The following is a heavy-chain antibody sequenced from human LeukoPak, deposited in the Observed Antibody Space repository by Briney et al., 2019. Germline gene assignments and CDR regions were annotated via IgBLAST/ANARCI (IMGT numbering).Heavy chain of an antibody. D-gene: IGHD1-1*01. CDR2: IYTSGST. J-gene: IGHJ4*02. CDR1: GGPISSGSYY. Sequence: SSQTLSLTCTVSGGPISSGSYYWSWIRQPAGKGLGWIGHIYTSGSTNYNPSLKSRVTMSVDTSKNQFSLKLTSLTAADTAVYYCARLPGTTGYYFDYWGQGTLVTVSS. CDR3: ARLPGTTGYYFDY. V-gene: IGHV4-61*09.